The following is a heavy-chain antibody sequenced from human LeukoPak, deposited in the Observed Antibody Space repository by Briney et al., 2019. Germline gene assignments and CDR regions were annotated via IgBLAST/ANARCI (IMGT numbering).Heavy chain of an antibody. J-gene: IGHJ4*02. CDR1: GVSISSSSYF. Sequence: SETLSLTCTVSGVSISSSSYFWGWLRQPPGKGLEWIGSIYYSGSTYYNPSLKSRVTISVDTSKNQFSLKLSSVTAADTAVYYCARHSGGFGESIFDYWGQGTLVTVSS. D-gene: IGHD3-10*01. V-gene: IGHV4-39*01. CDR3: ARHSGGFGESIFDY. CDR2: IYYSGST.